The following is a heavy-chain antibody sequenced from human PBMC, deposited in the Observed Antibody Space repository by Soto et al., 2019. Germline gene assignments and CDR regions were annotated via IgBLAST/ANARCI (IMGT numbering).Heavy chain of an antibody. V-gene: IGHV3-23*01. CDR1: GFTFSSFA. Sequence: EVQLLESGGGLVQPGESLRLSCAASGFTFSSFAMTWVRQAPGKGLEWVSAISGSGGNTFYADSVKGRFTISRDNSKNTLYLQMNSLRAEDTAIYYCAKDSGSFDDWGQGTLVTVSS. CDR2: ISGSGGNT. J-gene: IGHJ4*02. D-gene: IGHD3-22*01. CDR3: AKDSGSFDD.